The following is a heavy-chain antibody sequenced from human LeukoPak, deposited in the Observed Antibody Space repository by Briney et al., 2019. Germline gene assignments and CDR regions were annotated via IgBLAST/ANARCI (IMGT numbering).Heavy chain of an antibody. J-gene: IGHJ4*02. CDR3: ARGAGYSYVLHYFDY. V-gene: IGHV3-9*03. Sequence: GRSLRLSCAASGFTFDGYAMHWVRQAPGKGLEWVSGISWNSGSIGYADSVKGRFTISRDNAKNSLYLQMNSLRPEDMALYYCARGAGYSYVLHYFDYWGQGTLVTVSS. CDR2: ISWNSGSI. D-gene: IGHD5-18*01. CDR1: GFTFDGYA.